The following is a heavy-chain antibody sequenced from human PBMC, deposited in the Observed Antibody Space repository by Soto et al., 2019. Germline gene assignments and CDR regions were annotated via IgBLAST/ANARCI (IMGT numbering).Heavy chain of an antibody. V-gene: IGHV1-69*01. CDR2: IIPILGTA. Sequence: QVQLVQSGAEVKKPGSSVKVSCKASGGTFSSYAISWVRQAPGQGLEWMGGIIPILGTANYAQKFQGRVTITADESTSTAYMELSSLRSEDTAVYYCESVQRSGSYYPDYYYYGMDVRGQGTTVTVSS. CDR1: GGTFSSYA. D-gene: IGHD3-10*01. J-gene: IGHJ6*02. CDR3: ESVQRSGSYYPDYYYYGMDV.